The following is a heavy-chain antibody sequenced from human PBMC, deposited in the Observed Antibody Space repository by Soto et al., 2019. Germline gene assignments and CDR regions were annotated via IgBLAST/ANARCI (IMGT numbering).Heavy chain of an antibody. V-gene: IGHV1-18*01. CDR3: ARALALGSGYPTDY. CDR1: GYPFTSYG. CDR2: ISAYNGNT. J-gene: IGHJ4*02. Sequence: GASVKVSCRASGYPFTSYGISWVRHAPGQGLEWMGWISAYNGNTNYAQKLQGRVTMTTDTSTSTAYMELRSLRSDDTAVYYCARALALGSGYPTDYWGQGTLVTVSS. D-gene: IGHD3-22*01.